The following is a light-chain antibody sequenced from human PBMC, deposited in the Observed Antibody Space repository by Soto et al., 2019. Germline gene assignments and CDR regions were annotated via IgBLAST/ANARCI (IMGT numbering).Light chain of an antibody. V-gene: IGKV1-9*01. CDR3: QQLNSYPPWT. J-gene: IGKJ1*01. CDR2: TAS. Sequence: DIQLTQSPSFLPASVGDRVTSTCRASQGISRSLAWYQQKPGKAPELLIYTASTLQSGVPSRFSGSGSGTEFTLTISSLQPEDFATYYCQQLNSYPPWTFGQGTKVEIK. CDR1: QGISRS.